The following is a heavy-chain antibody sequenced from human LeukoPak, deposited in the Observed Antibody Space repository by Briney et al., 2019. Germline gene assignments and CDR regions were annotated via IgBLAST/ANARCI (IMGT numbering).Heavy chain of an antibody. CDR1: GGTFSSYA. V-gene: IGHV1-69*05. CDR2: IIPIFGTA. J-gene: IGHJ5*02. D-gene: IGHD3-3*01. Sequence: GASVKVSCKASGGTFSSYAISWVREAPGQGLEWMGGIIPIFGTANYAQKFQGRVTITTDESTSTAYMELSSLRSEDTAVYYCAIVIKDFWSRYYRLGGGGWFDPWGQGTLVTVSS. CDR3: AIVIKDFWSRYYRLGGGGWFDP.